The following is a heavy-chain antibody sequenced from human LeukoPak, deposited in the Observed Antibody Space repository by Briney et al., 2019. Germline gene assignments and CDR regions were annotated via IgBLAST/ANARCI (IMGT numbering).Heavy chain of an antibody. D-gene: IGHD6-13*01. Sequence: GSLRLSCTASGFTFGDYAMSWFRQAPGKGLEWVGFIRSKAYGGTTEYAASVKGRFTISRDDSKSIAYLQMNSLKTEDTAVYYCTRAGYSSSWYVWFDPWGQGTLVTVSS. V-gene: IGHV3-49*03. CDR1: GFTFGDYA. J-gene: IGHJ5*02. CDR3: TRAGYSSSWYVWFDP. CDR2: IRSKAYGGTT.